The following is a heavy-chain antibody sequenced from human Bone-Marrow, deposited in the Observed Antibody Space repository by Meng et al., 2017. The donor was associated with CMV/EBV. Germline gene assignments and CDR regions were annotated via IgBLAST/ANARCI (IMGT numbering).Heavy chain of an antibody. CDR3: ARGSGDGYNLGWFDP. CDR2: IYTSGST. CDR1: GGSISSGSYY. Sequence: QVQRQESGPGLVKPSQTLSLTCTVSGGSISSGSYYWSWIRQPAGKGLEWIGRIYTSGSTNYNPSLKSRVAISVDTSKNQFSLKLSSVTAADTAVYYCARGSGDGYNLGWFDPWGQGTLVTVAS. D-gene: IGHD5-24*01. J-gene: IGHJ5*02. V-gene: IGHV4-61*02.